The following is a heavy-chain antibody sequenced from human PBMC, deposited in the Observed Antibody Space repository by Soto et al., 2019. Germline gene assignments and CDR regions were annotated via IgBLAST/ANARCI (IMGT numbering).Heavy chain of an antibody. Sequence: GSLRLSCAASGFTFSSYGMHWVRQAPGKGLEWVAVISYDGSNKYYADSVKGRFTISRDNAKNSLYLQMNSLRAEDTAVYYCARGKFAYGGFDIWGQGTMVTVSS. J-gene: IGHJ3*02. CDR3: ARGKFAYGGFDI. V-gene: IGHV3-30*03. CDR1: GFTFSSYG. CDR2: ISYDGSNK. D-gene: IGHD4-17*01.